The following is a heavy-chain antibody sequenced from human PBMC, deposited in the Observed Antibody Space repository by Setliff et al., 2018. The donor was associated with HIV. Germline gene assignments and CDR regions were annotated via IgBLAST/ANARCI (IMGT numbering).Heavy chain of an antibody. CDR1: GYTFTSYY. J-gene: IGHJ6*03. CDR2: INPSGGST. CDR3: ARDPAVFGLYYYYMDV. Sequence: ASVKVSCKASGYTFTSYYMHWVRQAPGQGLERMGIINPSGGSTSYAQKFQGRVTMTRDTSTSTVYMELSSLRSEDTAVYYCARDPAVFGLYYYYMDVWGKGTTVTVSS. V-gene: IGHV1-46*03. D-gene: IGHD3-16*01.